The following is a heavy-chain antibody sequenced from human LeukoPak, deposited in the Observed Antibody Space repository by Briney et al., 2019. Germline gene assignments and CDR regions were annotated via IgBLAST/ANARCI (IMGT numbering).Heavy chain of an antibody. V-gene: IGHV3-30*18. Sequence: GGSLRLSCAASGFTFSSYGMLWVRQAPGKGLEWVAIILYDGSNKYYTDSVKGRFTISRDNSKNTLFLQMNSLRVEDTAPYYCAKSVAIYFYYGLDVWGQGTTVTVSS. D-gene: IGHD3-3*01. CDR2: ILYDGSNK. CDR3: AKSVAIYFYYGLDV. CDR1: GFTFSSYG. J-gene: IGHJ6*02.